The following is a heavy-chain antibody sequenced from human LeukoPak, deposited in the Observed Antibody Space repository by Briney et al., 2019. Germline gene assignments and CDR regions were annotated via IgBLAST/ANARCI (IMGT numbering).Heavy chain of an antibody. D-gene: IGHD6-13*01. CDR1: GFAVSSNY. CDR3: ARHQPGYSSSWSWIDY. V-gene: IGHV3-53*01. Sequence: GGSLRLSCAASGFAVSSNYMSWVRQAPGKGLEWVSVIYSGGSTYYADSVKGRFTISRDNSKNTLYLQMNSLRAEDTAVYYCARHQPGYSSSWSWIDYWGQGTVVTVSS. CDR2: IYSGGST. J-gene: IGHJ4*02.